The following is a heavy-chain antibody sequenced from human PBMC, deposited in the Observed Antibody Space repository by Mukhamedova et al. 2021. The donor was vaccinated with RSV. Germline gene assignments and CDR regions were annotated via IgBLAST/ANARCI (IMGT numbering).Heavy chain of an antibody. J-gene: IGHJ4*02. Sequence: GKGLEWIGYIYYSGSTNYNPSLKSRVTISVDTSKNQFSLKLSSVTAADTAVYYWARYGWGGTPVPTFDYWGQGTLVTFPS. V-gene: IGHV4-59*08. CDR2: IYYSGST. CDR3: ARYGWGGTPVPTFDY. D-gene: IGHD3-10*01.